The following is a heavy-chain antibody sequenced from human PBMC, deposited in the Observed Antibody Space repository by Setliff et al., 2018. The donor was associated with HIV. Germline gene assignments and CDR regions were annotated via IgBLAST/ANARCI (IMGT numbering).Heavy chain of an antibody. CDR2: ISGTGADT. CDR3: AKQVSGYLDY. CDR1: GFTFSNQV. D-gene: IGHD3-10*01. Sequence: PGGSLRLSCAASGFTFSNQVMTWVRQAPGKGLEWVSSISGTGADTYYADSVKGRFAISRDNSKNTLFLVLTSLRPEDTAVYYCAKQVSGYLDYWGQGALVTVSS. J-gene: IGHJ4*02. V-gene: IGHV3-23*01.